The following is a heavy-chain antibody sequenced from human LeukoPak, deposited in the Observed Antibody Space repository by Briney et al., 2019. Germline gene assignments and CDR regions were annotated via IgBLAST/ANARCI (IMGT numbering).Heavy chain of an antibody. CDR2: INSDGSST. V-gene: IGHV3-74*01. D-gene: IGHD6-19*01. CDR1: GFTFSSYW. CDR3: ARDHEWLAIGGAFDI. Sequence: GGSLRLSCAASGFTFSSYWMHWVRQVPGKGLVWVSRINSDGSSTSYADSVKGRFTISRDNAKNTLYVQMNSLRAEDTAVYYCARDHEWLAIGGAFDIWGQGTMVTVSS. J-gene: IGHJ3*02.